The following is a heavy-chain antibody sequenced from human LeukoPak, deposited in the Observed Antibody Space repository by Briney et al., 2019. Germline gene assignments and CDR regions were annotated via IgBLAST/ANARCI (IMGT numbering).Heavy chain of an antibody. CDR2: INHSGST. D-gene: IGHD3-3*01. J-gene: IGHJ6*02. Sequence: SETLSLTCAVYGGSFSGYYWSWIRQPPGKGLEWIGEINHSGSTNYNPSLKSRVTISVDTSKNQFSLKLSSVTAADTAAYYCARDLVLRFLEWLTPPTYYYYGMDVWGQGTTVTVSS. CDR3: ARDLVLRFLEWLTPPTYYYYGMDV. CDR1: GGSFSGYY. V-gene: IGHV4-34*01.